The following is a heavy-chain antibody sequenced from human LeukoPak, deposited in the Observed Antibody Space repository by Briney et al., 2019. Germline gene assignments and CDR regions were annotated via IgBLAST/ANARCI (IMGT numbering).Heavy chain of an antibody. CDR2: IYYSGST. Sequence: PSETLSLTCAVYGGSISSYYWSWIRQPPGKGLEWIGYIYYSGSTNYNPSLKSRVTISVDTSKNQFSLKLSSVTAADTAVYYCARVPVRRNWFDPWGQGTLVTVSS. D-gene: IGHD6-6*01. V-gene: IGHV4-59*01. CDR1: GGSISSYY. CDR3: ARVPVRRNWFDP. J-gene: IGHJ5*02.